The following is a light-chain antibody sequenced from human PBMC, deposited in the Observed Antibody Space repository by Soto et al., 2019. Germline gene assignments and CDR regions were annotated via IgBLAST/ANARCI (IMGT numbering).Light chain of an antibody. CDR3: TSWTTSTTMI. CDR1: SSDIGAYNF. J-gene: IGLJ2*01. CDR2: DVN. Sequence: QSVLTQPASVSGSPGQSITISCTGTSSDIGAYNFVSWYQQPPGKAPKLMLYDVNIRPSGVSNRFSGSKSGNTASLTISGLQAEDEADYYGTSWTTSTTMIFGGGTKVTVL. V-gene: IGLV2-14*03.